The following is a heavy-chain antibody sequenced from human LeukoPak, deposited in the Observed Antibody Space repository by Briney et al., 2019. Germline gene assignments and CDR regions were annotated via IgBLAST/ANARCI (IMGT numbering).Heavy chain of an antibody. V-gene: IGHV1-3*01. CDR2: INAGNGNT. Sequence: ASVKVSCKASGYTFTSYAMHWVRQAPGQRLKWMGWINAGNGNTKYSQKFQGRVTITRDTSASTAYMELSSLRSEDTAVYYCAVHCSSTSCYPTDVGYWGQGTLVTVSS. CDR1: GYTFTSYA. D-gene: IGHD2-2*01. J-gene: IGHJ4*02. CDR3: AVHCSSTSCYPTDVGY.